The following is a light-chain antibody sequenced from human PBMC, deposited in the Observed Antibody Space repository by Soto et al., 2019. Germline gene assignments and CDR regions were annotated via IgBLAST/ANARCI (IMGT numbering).Light chain of an antibody. V-gene: IGKV3-20*01. CDR3: QQYGSSPKT. Sequence: EIVLTQSPGTLSLSPGDRATLSCRASQSVCSSYLAWYQQKPGQAPRLLIYGASSSATGIPDRFSGSGSGTDFPLTINSVEPEDFAVYYCQQYGSSPKTFGQWTKVELE. CDR2: GAS. J-gene: IGKJ2*01. CDR1: QSVCSSY.